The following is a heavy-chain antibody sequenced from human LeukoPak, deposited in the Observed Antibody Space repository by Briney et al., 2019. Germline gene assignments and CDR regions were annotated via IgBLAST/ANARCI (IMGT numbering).Heavy chain of an antibody. CDR1: GFTFSSYS. CDR3: VRGPGGGYGYFDY. J-gene: IGHJ4*02. V-gene: IGHV3-21*01. CDR2: ISSSSSYI. Sequence: PGGSLRLSCAASGFTFSSYSMNWVRQAPGKGLEWVSSISSSSSYIYYADSVKGRFTISRDNAKNSLHLQMNSLRAEDTAVYYCVRGPGGGYGYFDYWGQGTLVTVSS. D-gene: IGHD5-12*01.